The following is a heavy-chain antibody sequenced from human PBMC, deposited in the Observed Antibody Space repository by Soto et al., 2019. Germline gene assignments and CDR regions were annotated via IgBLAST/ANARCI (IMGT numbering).Heavy chain of an antibody. J-gene: IGHJ5*02. CDR1: GFTFSSYW. V-gene: IGHV3-7*03. Sequence: PGGSLRLSCAASGFTFSSYWMSWVRQAPGKGLEWVANIKQDGSEKYYVDSVKGRFTISRDNAKNSLYLQMNSLRAEDTAVYYCARDEYERGTDLNWFDPWDQGTLVTVSS. D-gene: IGHD2-2*01. CDR3: ARDEYERGTDLNWFDP. CDR2: IKQDGSEK.